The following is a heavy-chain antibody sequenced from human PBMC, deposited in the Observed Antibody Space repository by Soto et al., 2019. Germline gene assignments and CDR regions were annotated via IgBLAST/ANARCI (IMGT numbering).Heavy chain of an antibody. Sequence: GRSLRLSCAASGFTFSSYAMSWVRQAPGKGLEWVSAISGSGGSTYYADSVKGRFTISRDNSKNTLYLQMNSLRAEDTAVYYCAKTIAAAGTRPYYHYGIEVWGQGTTVTVSS. V-gene: IGHV3-23*01. J-gene: IGHJ6*02. CDR3: AKTIAAAGTRPYYHYGIEV. D-gene: IGHD6-13*01. CDR2: ISGSGGST. CDR1: GFTFSSYA.